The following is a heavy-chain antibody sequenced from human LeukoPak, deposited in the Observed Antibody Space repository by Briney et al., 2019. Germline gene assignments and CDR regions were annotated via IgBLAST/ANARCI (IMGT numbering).Heavy chain of an antibody. J-gene: IGHJ3*02. V-gene: IGHV4-59*01. D-gene: IGHD5-18*01. CDR1: GGSISSYY. CDR3: ARSRSGYSYDHAAFDI. Sequence: SETLSLTCTVSGGSISSYYWSWIRQHPGKGLEWIAYIDYRGSTTYNPSLKSRVTISVDTSRNQFSLKLSSVTAADTAVYYCARSRSGYSYDHAAFDIWGQGTMVTVSS. CDR2: IDYRGST.